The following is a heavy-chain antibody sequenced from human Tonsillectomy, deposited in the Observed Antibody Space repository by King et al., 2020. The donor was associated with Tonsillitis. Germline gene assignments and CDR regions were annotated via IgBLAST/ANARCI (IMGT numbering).Heavy chain of an antibody. CDR2: INHSGST. CDR3: AMGNYDFWSGYYHWDYYYMDV. V-gene: IGHV4-34*01. Sequence: VQLQQWGAGLLKPSETLSLTCAVYGGSFSGYYWSWIRQPPGKGLEWIGEINHSGSTNYNPSLKSRVTISVDTSKNQFSLKLSSVTAADTAVYYCAMGNYDFWSGYYHWDYYYMDVWGKGTTVTVSS. CDR1: GGSFSGYY. J-gene: IGHJ6*03. D-gene: IGHD3-3*01.